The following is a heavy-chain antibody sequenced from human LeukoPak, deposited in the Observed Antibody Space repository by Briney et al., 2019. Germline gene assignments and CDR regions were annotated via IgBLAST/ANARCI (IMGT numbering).Heavy chain of an antibody. CDR3: ARVDSSGWYYYYGMDV. CDR1: GFTFSSYW. D-gene: IGHD6-19*01. Sequence: GGSLRLSCAASGFTFSSYWMHWVRQAPGKGLVWVSRINSDGSSTSYADSVKGRFTISRDNAKNTLYLQMNSLRAEDTAVYYCARVDSSGWYYYYGMDVWGQGTTATVSS. J-gene: IGHJ6*02. V-gene: IGHV3-74*01. CDR2: INSDGSST.